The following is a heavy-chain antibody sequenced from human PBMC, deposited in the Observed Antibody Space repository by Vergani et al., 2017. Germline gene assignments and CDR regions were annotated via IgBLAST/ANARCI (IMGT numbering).Heavy chain of an antibody. D-gene: IGHD6-13*01. J-gene: IGHJ6*03. CDR3: AKEGFSSSWYPNYYYMDV. V-gene: IGHV3-23*04. CDR2: ISGAGGNT. CDR1: GFTFSTCA. Sequence: VRLVESGGGVVQPGRSLRLSCAASGFTFSTCAMNWVRQAPGKGLEWVATISGAGGNTYYADSVKGRFTISRDNSKNTLYMQMNSLRAEDTAVYYCAKEGFSSSWYPNYYYMDVWGKGTTVTVSS.